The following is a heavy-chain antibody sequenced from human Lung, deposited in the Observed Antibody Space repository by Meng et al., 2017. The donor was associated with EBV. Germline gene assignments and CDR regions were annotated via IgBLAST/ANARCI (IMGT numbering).Heavy chain of an antibody. D-gene: IGHD3-16*02. CDR1: GGSISRTTW. CDR2: ISHSGDT. J-gene: IGHJ4*02. Sequence: QVRLSLSCAVCRTFTVSGGSISRTTWWSWVRQPPGKGLEWIAEISHSGDTTYNPFLKSRVTISLDKSNNQLSLKLSSVTAADTAVYYCARVYVWGTNREPFDYWGQGTLVTVSS. CDR3: ARVYVWGTNREPFDY. V-gene: IGHV4-4*02.